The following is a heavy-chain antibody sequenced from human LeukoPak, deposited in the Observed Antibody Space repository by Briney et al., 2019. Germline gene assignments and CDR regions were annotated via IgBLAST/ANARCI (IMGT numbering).Heavy chain of an antibody. CDR3: AKSLRFRNDAFDI. CDR2: ISGSGGST. J-gene: IGHJ3*02. V-gene: IGHV3-23*01. CDR1: GFTFSSYA. Sequence: GGSLRLSCAASGFTFSSYAVSWARQAPGKWLEWVSAISGSGGSTYYADSVEGRFTISRDNSKNTLYLQMNSLRAEDTAVYYCAKSLRFRNDAFDIWGQGTMVTVSS. D-gene: IGHD3-3*01.